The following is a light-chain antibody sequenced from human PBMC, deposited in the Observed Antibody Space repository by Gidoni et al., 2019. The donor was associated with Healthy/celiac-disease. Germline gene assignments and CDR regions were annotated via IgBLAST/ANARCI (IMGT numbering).Light chain of an antibody. CDR2: KAS. V-gene: IGKV1-5*03. J-gene: IGKJ2*03. CDR3: QQYNSYSPMYS. Sequence: IQMTQSPSTRSASVGDRVTITCRASQSISSWLAWYQQKPGKAPKRLIYKASSLESGVPSRFSGSGSGTEFTLTISSLQPDDFATYYCQQYNSYSPMYSFGQGTKLEIK. CDR1: QSISSW.